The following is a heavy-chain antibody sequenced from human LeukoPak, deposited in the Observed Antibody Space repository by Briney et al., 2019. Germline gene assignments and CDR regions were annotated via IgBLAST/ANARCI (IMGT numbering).Heavy chain of an antibody. V-gene: IGHV3-66*02. D-gene: IGHD4-17*01. CDR1: GFTVSSNY. J-gene: IGHJ4*02. CDR2: IYSGGST. Sequence: GGSLRLSCAASGFTVSSNYMSWVRQAPGKGLEWVSVIYSGGSTYYADSVKSRFTISRDNSKNTLYLQMNSLRAEDTAVYYCARDGTTVTARGLYFDYWGQGTLVTVSS. CDR3: ARDGTTVTARGLYFDY.